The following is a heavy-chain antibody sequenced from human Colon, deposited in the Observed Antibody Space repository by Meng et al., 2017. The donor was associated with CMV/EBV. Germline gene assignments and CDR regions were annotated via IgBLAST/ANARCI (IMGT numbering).Heavy chain of an antibody. CDR1: GFIFSNYV. CDR2: ITTYGDK. D-gene: IGHD4-11*01. V-gene: IGHV3-20*04. CDR3: ARANDYSNFNYYYPMDV. J-gene: IGHJ6*02. Sequence: GESLKISCAASGFIFSNYVMTWVRQAPGKGLEWVSSITTYGDKYYADPVRGRFTISRDNAKNSLYLQITSLRAEDTALYYCARANDYSNFNYYYPMDVWGQGTTVTVSS.